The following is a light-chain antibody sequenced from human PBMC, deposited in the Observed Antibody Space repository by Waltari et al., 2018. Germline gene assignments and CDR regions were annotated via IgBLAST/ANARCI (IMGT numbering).Light chain of an antibody. CDR3: QQYNNWPET. CDR2: AAS. V-gene: IGKV1-39*01. J-gene: IGKJ1*01. CDR1: QRISTY. Sequence: DIQMTQSPPSLSASVGDRVTITCRASQRISTYLNWYQQKPGKAPKLLIYAASTLQTGVPSRFRGSGSGTDFTLTITGLQREDFATYHCQQYNNWPETFGQGTKVEIK.